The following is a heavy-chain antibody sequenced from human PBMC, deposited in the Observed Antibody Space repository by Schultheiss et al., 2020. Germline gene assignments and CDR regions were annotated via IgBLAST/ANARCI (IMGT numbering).Heavy chain of an antibody. CDR1: GGSISSGGYY. D-gene: IGHD3-16*02. J-gene: IGHJ3*02. CDR2: IYYSGST. V-gene: IGHV4-31*03. CDR3: ARAAYDYIWGSYRPDDAFDI. Sequence: SETLSLTCTVSGGSISSGGYYWSWIRQHPGKGLEWIGYIYYSGSTYYNPSLKSRVTISVDTSKNQFSLKLSSVTAADTAVYYCARAAYDYIWGSYRPDDAFDIWGKGTMVNVSS.